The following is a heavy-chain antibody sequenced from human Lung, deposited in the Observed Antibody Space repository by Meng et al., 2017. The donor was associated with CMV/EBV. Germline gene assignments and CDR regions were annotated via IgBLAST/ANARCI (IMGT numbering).Heavy chain of an antibody. Sequence: QVQLQQWGAGLLKPSETLSLTCAGYGGSFSGYYWGWIRQPPGKGLEWIGEINHSGSTNYNPSLKSRVTISVDTSKNQFSLKLSSVTAADTAVYHCARPGIAAAGISKYYFDYWGQGTLVTVSS. CDR1: GGSFSGYY. CDR2: INHSGST. V-gene: IGHV4-34*01. CDR3: ARPGIAAAGISKYYFDY. D-gene: IGHD6-13*01. J-gene: IGHJ4*02.